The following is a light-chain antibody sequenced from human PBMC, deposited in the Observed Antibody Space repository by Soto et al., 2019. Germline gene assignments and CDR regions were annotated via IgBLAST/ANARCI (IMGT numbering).Light chain of an antibody. J-gene: IGKJ2*01. CDR2: QLS. CDR1: QSLVHSDGTTY. V-gene: IGKV2-30*02. Sequence: DVVRTQSPLSLPVTPGQPASISCRSSQSLVHSDGTTYLNWFQQRPGQSPRRLIYQLSKRDSGVPDRFSGSGSGADFTLQISRVEAEDVGVYYCLQGTHWPYTFGQGTKLEIK. CDR3: LQGTHWPYT.